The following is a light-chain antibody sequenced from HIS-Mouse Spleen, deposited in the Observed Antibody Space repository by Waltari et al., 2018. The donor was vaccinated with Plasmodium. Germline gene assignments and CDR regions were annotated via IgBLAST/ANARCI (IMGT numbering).Light chain of an antibody. CDR2: EGS. V-gene: IGLV2-23*01. Sequence: QSALTQPASVSGSPGQSITISCNGTSSDVGSSKLVSWYQQHPGKAPKLMIYEGSKRPSGVSNRFSGSKSGNTASLTISGLQAEDEADYYCCSYAGSSTWVFGGGTKLTVL. J-gene: IGLJ3*02. CDR1: SSDVGSSKL. CDR3: CSYAGSSTWV.